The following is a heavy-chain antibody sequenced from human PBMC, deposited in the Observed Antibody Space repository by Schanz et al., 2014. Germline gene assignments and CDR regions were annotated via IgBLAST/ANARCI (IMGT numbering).Heavy chain of an antibody. CDR1: GFNFSDHY. D-gene: IGHD2-2*01. CDR2: ISNDGSIK. CDR3: AKDSTHIDIVLVPTAIDY. Sequence: ESGGGLVQPGGSLRLSCAASGFNFSDHYMDWVRQAPGKGLEWVALISNDGSIKYYADSVEGRFTISRDNSRNTLYLHMNTLRSEDTAVYYCAKDSTHIDIVLVPTAIDYWGQGTLVTVSS. V-gene: IGHV3-30*18. J-gene: IGHJ4*02.